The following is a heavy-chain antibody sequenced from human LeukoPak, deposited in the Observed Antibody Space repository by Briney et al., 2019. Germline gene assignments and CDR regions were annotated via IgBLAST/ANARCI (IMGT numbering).Heavy chain of an antibody. Sequence: GGSLRLSCTASGFTFGDYAMSWVRQAPGKGLEWVGFIRSKAYGGTTEYAASVKGRFTISRDDSKSIAYLQMNSLKTENTAVYYCTREATYYYGSGSQTQFDYWGQGTLVTVSS. J-gene: IGHJ4*02. CDR2: IRSKAYGGTT. CDR1: GFTFGDYA. V-gene: IGHV3-49*04. D-gene: IGHD3-10*01. CDR3: TREATYYYGSGSQTQFDY.